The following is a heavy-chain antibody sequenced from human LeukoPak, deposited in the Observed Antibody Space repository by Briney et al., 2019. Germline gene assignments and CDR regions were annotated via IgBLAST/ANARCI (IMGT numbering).Heavy chain of an antibody. Sequence: SETLSLTCAVSGGSISSGGYSWSWIRQPPGKGLEWIGYIYHSGSTYYNPSLKSRVTISVDRSKNQFSLKLSSVTAADTAVYYCARATSETRYGWQADAFDIWGQGTMVTVSS. CDR1: GGSISSGGYS. CDR3: ARATSETRYGWQADAFDI. D-gene: IGHD5-18*01. J-gene: IGHJ3*02. CDR2: IYHSGST. V-gene: IGHV4-30-2*01.